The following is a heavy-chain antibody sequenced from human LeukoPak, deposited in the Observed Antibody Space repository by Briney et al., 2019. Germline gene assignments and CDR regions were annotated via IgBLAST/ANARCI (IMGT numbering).Heavy chain of an antibody. J-gene: IGHJ4*02. CDR2: MNPDGSAT. V-gene: IGHV3-7*01. CDR3: ARTLVEVPGHSDLFNF. CDR1: GFSFSNFW. Sequence: GGSLRLSCGASGFSFSNFWMSWIRHALGKGLERVANMNPDGSATYYLDSVKGRFSISRDNAKTSVYLQMNSLRPDETAVYYCARTLVEVPGHSDLFNFWGQGTLVTVSS. D-gene: IGHD2-2*01.